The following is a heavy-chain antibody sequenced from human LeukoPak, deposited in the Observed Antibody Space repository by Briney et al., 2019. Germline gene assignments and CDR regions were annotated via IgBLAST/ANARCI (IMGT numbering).Heavy chain of an antibody. D-gene: IGHD6-25*01. J-gene: IGHJ6*02. CDR3: ARSSRGHFHYYYYGMDV. CDR1: GGTFSSYA. CDR2: IIPIFGTA. V-gene: IGHV1-69*13. Sequence: GASVKVSCKASGGTFSSYAISWVRQAPGQVLEWMEGIIPIFGTANYAQNFQGRVTITADESTSTAYMELSSLRSEDTAVYYCARSSRGHFHYYYYGMDVWGQGTTVTVSS.